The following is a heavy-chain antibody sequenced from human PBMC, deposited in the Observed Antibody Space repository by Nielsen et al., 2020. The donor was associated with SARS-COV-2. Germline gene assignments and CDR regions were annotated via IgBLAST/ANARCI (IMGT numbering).Heavy chain of an antibody. CDR3: ARENDYTNYFEW. Sequence: GGSLRLSCAASGFTFSSYSMNWVRQAPGKGLEWVALISYDGIDKYYRDSVQGRFTISRDNSRNTLYLEMSSLRAEDTAVYYCARENDYTNYFEWWGQGTLVTVSS. D-gene: IGHD4-11*01. J-gene: IGHJ4*02. V-gene: IGHV3-30*03. CDR2: ISYDGIDK. CDR1: GFTFSSYS.